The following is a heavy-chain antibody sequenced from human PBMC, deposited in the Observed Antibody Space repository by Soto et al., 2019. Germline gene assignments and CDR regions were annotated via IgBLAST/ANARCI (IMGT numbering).Heavy chain of an antibody. D-gene: IGHD3-16*01. CDR1: GFTFRDYY. V-gene: IGHV3-11*01. J-gene: IGHJ2*01. Sequence: VQLVESGGGLVKPGGSLRLSCAASGFTFRDYYMSWIRQAPGRGLQWISYIKTSGSTMYYADSVKGRFTVSRDNAKNSLYLRMNRLSAEDTDVYYCARGLWNFDLWGRGTLVTVSS. CDR2: IKTSGSTM. CDR3: ARGLWNFDL.